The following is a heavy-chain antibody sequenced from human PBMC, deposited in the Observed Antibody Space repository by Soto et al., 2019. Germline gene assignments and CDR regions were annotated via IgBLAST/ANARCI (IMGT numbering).Heavy chain of an antibody. V-gene: IGHV1-2*02. CDR1: GYTFTGYY. CDR3: AIYDSSGYQYYFDY. Sequence: ASVKVSCKASGYTFTGYYMHWVRQAPGQGLEWMGWINPNSGGTNYAQKFQGRVTMTRDTSISTAYMELSRLRSDDTAVYYCAIYDSSGYQYYFDYWGQGTLVTV. J-gene: IGHJ4*02. D-gene: IGHD3-22*01. CDR2: INPNSGGT.